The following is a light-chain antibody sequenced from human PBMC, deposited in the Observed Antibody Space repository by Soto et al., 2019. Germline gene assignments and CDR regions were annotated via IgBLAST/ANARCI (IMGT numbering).Light chain of an antibody. Sequence: EIVLPQSPGTLSLSPGERATLSCRASQSVSSSYLAWYQQKPGQAPRLLIYGASSRATGIQDRFSGSGSGTDFTLTISRLEPEDFAVYYCQQYGSSPRFTFGPGTKVDIK. CDR1: QSVSSSY. J-gene: IGKJ3*01. CDR2: GAS. CDR3: QQYGSSPRFT. V-gene: IGKV3-20*01.